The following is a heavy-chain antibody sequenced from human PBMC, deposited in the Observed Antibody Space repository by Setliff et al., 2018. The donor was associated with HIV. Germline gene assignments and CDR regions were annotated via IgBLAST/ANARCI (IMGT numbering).Heavy chain of an antibody. J-gene: IGHJ3*02. V-gene: IGHV4-39*02. Sequence: SETLSLTCTVSGGTINSGTYYWSWIRQPPGKGLEWIGNIYHSGSSYSNPSLRSRITLSIDTSKNHFSLKLRSLTAADTAVYYCARRWGDILTGPDAFDIWGQGTMVTVSS. CDR1: GGTINSGTYY. CDR2: IYHSGSS. D-gene: IGHD3-9*01. CDR3: ARRWGDILTGPDAFDI.